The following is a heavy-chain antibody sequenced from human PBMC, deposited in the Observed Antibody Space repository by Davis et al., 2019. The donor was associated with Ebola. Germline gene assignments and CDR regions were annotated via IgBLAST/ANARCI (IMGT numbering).Heavy chain of an antibody. J-gene: IGHJ6*02. V-gene: IGHV1-46*01. CDR2: INPSGGST. D-gene: IGHD1-14*01. CDR1: GYTFTSYG. Sequence: AASVKVSCKASGYTFTSYGISWVRQAPGQGLEWMGIINPSGGSTSYAQKFQGRVTMTRDTSTSTVYMELSSLRSEDTAVYYCARRGFRRMHGTYYYYYGMDVWGQGTTVTVSS. CDR3: ARRGFRRMHGTYYYYYGMDV.